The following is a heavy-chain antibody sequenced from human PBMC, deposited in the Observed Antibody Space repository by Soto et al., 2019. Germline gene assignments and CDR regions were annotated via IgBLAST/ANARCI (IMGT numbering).Heavy chain of an antibody. D-gene: IGHD3-22*01. CDR1: GYTFTSYG. J-gene: IGHJ1*01. CDR3: ARTYDSSGYTEYFQH. V-gene: IGHV1-18*01. Sequence: ASVKVSCKASGYTFTSYGISWVRQAPGQGLEWMGWISAYNGNTNYAQKLQGRVTMTTDTSTSTAYMELRSLRSDDTAVYYCARTYDSSGYTEYFQHWGQGTLVTVSS. CDR2: ISAYNGNT.